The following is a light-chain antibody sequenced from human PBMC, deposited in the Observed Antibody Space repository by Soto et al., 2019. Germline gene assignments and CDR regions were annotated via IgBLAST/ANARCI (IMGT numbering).Light chain of an antibody. CDR3: QQDDTYFRYT. V-gene: IGKV1-5*01. J-gene: IGKJ2*01. CDR1: QTINSK. CDR2: DGY. Sequence: DIQVTQSPSTLSASVGDRVTITCRASQTINSKLAWYQKKPGQAPKLLIFDGYNLESGVPCRFSGSGSGTEFTLGIGSLQPDDFAPYACQQDDTYFRYTFGQGTKLYIK.